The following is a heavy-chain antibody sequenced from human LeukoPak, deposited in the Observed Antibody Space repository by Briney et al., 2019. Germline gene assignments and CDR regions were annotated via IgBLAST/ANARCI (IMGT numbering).Heavy chain of an antibody. CDR2: IYYSGST. V-gene: IGHV4-61*08. Sequence: SQTLSLTCTVSGGSISSGGYYWSWIRQPPGKGLEWIGYIYYSGSTNYNPSLKSRVTISVDTSKNQFSLKLSSVTAADAAVYYCTRDLWFHYWGQGTLVTVSS. CDR3: TRDLWFHY. D-gene: IGHD3-10*01. J-gene: IGHJ4*02. CDR1: GGSISSGGYY.